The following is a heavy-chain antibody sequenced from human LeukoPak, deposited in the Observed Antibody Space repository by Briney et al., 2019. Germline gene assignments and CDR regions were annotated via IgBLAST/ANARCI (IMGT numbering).Heavy chain of an antibody. CDR1: GYTFTGYY. CDR2: INPNSGGT. CDR3: ARAHGRIVGATGYYYYYMDV. D-gene: IGHD1-26*01. Sequence: ASAKVSCKASGYTFTGYYMHWVRQAPGQGLEWMGWINPNSGGTNYAQKFQGRVTMTRDTSISTAYMELSRLRSDDTAVYYCARAHGRIVGATGYYYYYMDVWGKGTTVTVSS. J-gene: IGHJ6*03. V-gene: IGHV1-2*02.